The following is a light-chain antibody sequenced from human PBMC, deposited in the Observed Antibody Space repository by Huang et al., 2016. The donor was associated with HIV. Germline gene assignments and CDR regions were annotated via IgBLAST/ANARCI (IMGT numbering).Light chain of an antibody. CDR2: GAS. V-gene: IGKV3-20*01. J-gene: IGKJ2*01. Sequence: EIVLTQSPGTLSLSQGERATLSCRASQSVSSTYLAWYQQKPGQAPRLLIYGASSRATGIPDRFSGSGSGTDFTLTISRLEPEDLAVYYCQQYGRTFGQGTKLKIK. CDR1: QSVSSTY. CDR3: QQYGRT.